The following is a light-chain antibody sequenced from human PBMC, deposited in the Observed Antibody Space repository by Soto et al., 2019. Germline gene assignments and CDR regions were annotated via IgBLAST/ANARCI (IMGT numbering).Light chain of an antibody. CDR1: SSDVGGYNY. V-gene: IGLV2-14*01. Sequence: ALTQPASVSGSPGQSITISCTGTSSDVGGYNYVSWYQQHPGKAPKLMIYDVSSRPSGVSNRFSGSKSGNTASLTISGLQAEDEADYYCSSYTSSTLYVFGTGTKVTVL. CDR3: SSYTSSTLYV. J-gene: IGLJ1*01. CDR2: DVS.